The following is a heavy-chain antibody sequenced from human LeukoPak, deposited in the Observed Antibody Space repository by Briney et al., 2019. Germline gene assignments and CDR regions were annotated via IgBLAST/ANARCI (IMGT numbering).Heavy chain of an antibody. Sequence: SVKVSCKASGGTFSSYAISWVRQAPGQGLEWMGGIIPIFGTANYAQKFQGRVTITADESTSTAYMELSSLRSEDTAVYYCAGRGPYYDSSGYIDWGQGTLITVSS. CDR2: IIPIFGTA. CDR3: AGRGPYYDSSGYID. J-gene: IGHJ4*02. D-gene: IGHD3-22*01. V-gene: IGHV1-69*01. CDR1: GGTFSSYA.